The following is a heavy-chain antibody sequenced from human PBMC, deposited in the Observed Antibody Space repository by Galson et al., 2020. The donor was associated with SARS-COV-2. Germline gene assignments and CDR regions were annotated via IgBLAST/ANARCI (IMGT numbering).Heavy chain of an antibody. CDR1: GFTFSSSR. CDR3: ALLGGEYDY. D-gene: IGHD3-16*01. Sequence: GGSLRLSCDASGFTFSSSRKHWARHPPGKGPGWVSQTHSDGSKTGYADPVRSRFTISRDNAKNTLYLQMNSLRAEDTAVYYCALLGGEYDYWGQGTLVTVSS. V-gene: IGHV3-74*01. CDR2: THSDGSKT. J-gene: IGHJ4*02.